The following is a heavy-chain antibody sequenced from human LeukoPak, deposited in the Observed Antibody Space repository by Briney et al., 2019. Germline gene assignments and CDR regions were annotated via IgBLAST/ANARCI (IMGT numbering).Heavy chain of an antibody. CDR1: GFTFSSYA. CDR2: ISDSGGST. J-gene: IGHJ4*02. Sequence: PGGSLRLSCAASGFTFSSYAMSWVRQAPGKGLEWVSAISDSGGSTYYADSVKGRFTISRDNSKNTLYLQMNSLRAEDTAVYYCAKELVVVVVAATHRYFDYWGQGTLVTVSS. CDR3: AKELVVVVVAATHRYFDY. V-gene: IGHV3-23*01. D-gene: IGHD2-15*01.